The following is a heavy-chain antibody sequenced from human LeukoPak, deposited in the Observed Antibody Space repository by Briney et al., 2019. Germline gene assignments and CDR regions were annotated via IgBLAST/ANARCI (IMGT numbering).Heavy chain of an antibody. CDR3: AKARHCGGDCYSLMDY. V-gene: IGHV3-30*18. CDR2: ISYGGSTK. J-gene: IGHJ4*02. CDR1: GFTFSTYG. Sequence: PGRSQRLSCAASGFTFSTYGMHWVRQPPGKGLGWVAVISYGGSTKYYADSVKGRFTISRDNSKNTLFLQMNSLRADDTAVYYCAKARHCGGDCYSLMDYWGQGILVTVSS. D-gene: IGHD2-21*02.